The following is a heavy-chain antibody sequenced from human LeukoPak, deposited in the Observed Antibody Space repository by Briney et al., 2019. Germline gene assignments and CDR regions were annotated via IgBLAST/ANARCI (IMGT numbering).Heavy chain of an antibody. J-gene: IGHJ4*02. CDR2: IYSGGST. D-gene: IGHD2-21*01. CDR3: ARVSPDYYFDY. V-gene: IGHV3-66*01. Sequence: PGGSLRLSCAASGFTVSSNYMSWVRQAPGKGLEWVSVIYSGGSTYYADSVKGRFTISRDNSKNTLYLQMNSLRAEDKAVYYCARVSPDYYFDYWGQGTLVTVSS. CDR1: GFTVSSNY.